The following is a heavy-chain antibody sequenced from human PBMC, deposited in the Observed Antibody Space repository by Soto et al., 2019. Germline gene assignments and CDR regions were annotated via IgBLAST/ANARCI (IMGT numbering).Heavy chain of an antibody. D-gene: IGHD2-2*01. J-gene: IGHJ4*02. CDR1: RSSISSYY. CDR2: IYYSGST. Sequence: SETLSLTCNISRSSISSYYWSWIRQPPGKGLEWIGYIYYSGSTNYNPSLKSRVTISVDTSKNQFSLKLSSVTAADTAVYYCAAVPAAAQLDYWGQGTLVTVSS. V-gene: IGHV4-59*08. CDR3: AAVPAAAQLDY.